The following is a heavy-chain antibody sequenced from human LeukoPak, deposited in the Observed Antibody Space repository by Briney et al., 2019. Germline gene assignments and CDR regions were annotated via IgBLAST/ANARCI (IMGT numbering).Heavy chain of an antibody. J-gene: IGHJ6*03. CDR1: GYTFTSYG. D-gene: IGHD2-2*01. CDR3: ARVVAPAALNYYYYYMDV. Sequence: ASVKVSCKASGYTFTSYGISWVRQAPGQGLEWMGWISAYNGNTNYAQKLQGRVTMTTDTSTSTAYMELRSLRSDDTAVYYCARVVAPAALNYYYYYMDVWGKGTTVTVSS. V-gene: IGHV1-18*01. CDR2: ISAYNGNT.